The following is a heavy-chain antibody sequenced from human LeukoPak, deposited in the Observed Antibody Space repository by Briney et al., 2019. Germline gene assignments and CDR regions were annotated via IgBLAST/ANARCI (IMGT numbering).Heavy chain of an antibody. CDR1: GFTFSSYS. CDR2: ISSSSSTI. J-gene: IGHJ4*02. D-gene: IGHD3-10*01. V-gene: IGHV3-48*01. CDR3: AKGSVLWFGELLGRDRGYFDY. Sequence: PGGSLRLSCAASGFTFSSYSMNWVRQAPGKGLEWVSYISSSSSTIYYADSVKGRFTISRDNAKNSLYLQMNSLRAEDTAVYYCAKGSVLWFGELLGRDRGYFDYWGQGTLVTVSS.